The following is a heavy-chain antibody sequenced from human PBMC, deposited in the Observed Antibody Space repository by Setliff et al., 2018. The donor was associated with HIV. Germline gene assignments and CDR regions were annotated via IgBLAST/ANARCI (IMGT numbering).Heavy chain of an antibody. CDR3: ARGPRCTNGVCYYYFGY. V-gene: IGHV1-2*06. J-gene: IGHJ4*02. CDR1: GYTFTGYY. Sequence: EASVKVSCKASGYTFTGYYMHWVRQAPGQGLEWVGRINPNSGGTNYAQKFQGRVTMTRDTSISTAYMELSRLRSDDTAVYYCARGPRCTNGVCYYYFGYWGQGTLVTVSS. CDR2: INPNSGGT. D-gene: IGHD2-8*01.